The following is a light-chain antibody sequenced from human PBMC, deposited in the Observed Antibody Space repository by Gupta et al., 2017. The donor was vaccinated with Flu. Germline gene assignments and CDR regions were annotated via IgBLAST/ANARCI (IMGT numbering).Light chain of an antibody. CDR3: QQYNSDLGVA. J-gene: IGKJ1*01. CDR2: KIS. Sequence: STLSVSVGDRVTISCRASQSILYWLAWYQQKPGEAPKLLISKISSLEGGVPSRFSGSGPGTEFTLTMSSLQPADVATYYCQQYNSDLGVAFGQGTKVEIK. V-gene: IGKV1-5*03. CDR1: QSILYW.